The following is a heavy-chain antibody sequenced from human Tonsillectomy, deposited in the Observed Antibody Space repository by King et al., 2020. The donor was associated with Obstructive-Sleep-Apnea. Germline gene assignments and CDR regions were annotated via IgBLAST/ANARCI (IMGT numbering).Heavy chain of an antibody. V-gene: IGHV3-30*04. Sequence: VQLVEYGGGVVQPGRSLRLSCAASGFTFSSYAMHWVRQAPGKGLEWVAVISYDGSNKYYADSVKGRFTISRDNSKNTLYLQMSSLRAADTAVYYCARASFGGATRLDFWGQGTLVTVSS. CDR3: ARASFGGATRLDF. CDR1: GFTFSSYA. J-gene: IGHJ4*02. CDR2: ISYDGSNK. D-gene: IGHD1-26*01.